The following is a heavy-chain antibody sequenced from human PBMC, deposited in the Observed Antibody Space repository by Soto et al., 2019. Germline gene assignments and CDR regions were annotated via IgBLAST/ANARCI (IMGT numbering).Heavy chain of an antibody. CDR1: GFMFSAYW. CDR3: ERDFYGGYTYGTGDY. Sequence: PGGSLRLSCAASGFMFSAYWMSWVRQAPGKGLEWVANIHGDGGKIYYVDSVKGRFTISRDNAKRSLYLQMNSLRAEDTAVYYCERDFYGGYTYGTGDYWGQGAPVPVYS. V-gene: IGHV3-7*01. D-gene: IGHD5-18*01. J-gene: IGHJ4*02. CDR2: IHGDGGKI.